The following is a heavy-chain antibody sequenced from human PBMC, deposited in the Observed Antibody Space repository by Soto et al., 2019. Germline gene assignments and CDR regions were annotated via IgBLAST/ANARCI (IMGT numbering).Heavy chain of an antibody. CDR3: ARERIAPTLDYYYGMDV. V-gene: IGHV4-31*03. J-gene: IGHJ6*02. D-gene: IGHD6-6*01. CDR1: GGSISSGGYY. Sequence: SETLSLTCTVSGGSISSGGYYWSWIRQHPGKGLEWIGYIYYSGSTYYNPSLKSRVTISVDTSKNQFSLKLSSVTAADTAVYYCARERIAPTLDYYYGMDVWGQGTTVTVSS. CDR2: IYYSGST.